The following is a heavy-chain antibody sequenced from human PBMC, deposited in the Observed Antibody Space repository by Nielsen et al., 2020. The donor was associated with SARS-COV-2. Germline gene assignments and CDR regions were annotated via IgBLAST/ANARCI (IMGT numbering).Heavy chain of an antibody. V-gene: IGHV4-31*03. CDR1: GGSISSHNYY. CDR3: ARATLTGYYNDAFDI. Sequence: SETLSLTCTVSGGSISSHNYYWSWNRQHPGKGLEWIGYIFHSGLTYDNPSLKNRLIMSVDTSKNQFSLKLNSVTAADTAVYYCARATLTGYYNDAFDIWGQGTMVIVSS. CDR2: IFHSGLT. D-gene: IGHD3-9*01. J-gene: IGHJ3*02.